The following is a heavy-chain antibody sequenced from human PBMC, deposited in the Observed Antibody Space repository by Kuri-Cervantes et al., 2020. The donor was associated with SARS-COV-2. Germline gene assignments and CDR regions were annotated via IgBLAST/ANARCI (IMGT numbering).Heavy chain of an antibody. Sequence: ASVKVSCKASGYTFTGYYMHWVRQAPGQGLEWMGWINPNSGGTNYAQKFRGRVTMTRDTSISTAYMELSRLRSDDTAVYYCGASGYWKDWFDPWGQGTLVTDSS. CDR1: GYTFTGYY. D-gene: IGHD3-22*01. V-gene: IGHV1-2*02. CDR3: GASGYWKDWFDP. J-gene: IGHJ5*02. CDR2: INPNSGGT.